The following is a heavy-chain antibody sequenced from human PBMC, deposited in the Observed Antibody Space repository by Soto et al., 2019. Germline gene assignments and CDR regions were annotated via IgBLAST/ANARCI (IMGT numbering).Heavy chain of an antibody. CDR3: AKSAGSWSRYYYGMDV. V-gene: IGHV3-23*01. CDR2: ITGIGATT. CDR1: GFTFSSYA. Sequence: PGGSLRLSCAASGFTFSSYAMNWVRQAPGKGLEWVSSITGIGATTYYADSVKGRFTISRDNSKNTLYLQMNSLRGEDTALYYCAKSAGSWSRYYYGMDVWGQGTTVTVSS. D-gene: IGHD6-13*01. J-gene: IGHJ6*02.